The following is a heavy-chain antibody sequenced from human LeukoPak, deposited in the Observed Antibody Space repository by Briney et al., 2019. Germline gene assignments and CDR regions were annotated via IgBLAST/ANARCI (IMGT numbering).Heavy chain of an antibody. D-gene: IGHD3-10*01. CDR1: GFTFDDYA. CDR3: AKDISSGNVPYYYYGMDV. V-gene: IGHV3-9*01. J-gene: IGHJ6*02. CDR2: ISWNSGSI. Sequence: GRSLRLSCAASGFTFDDYAMHWVRQAPGKGLEWVSGISWNSGSIGYADSVKGRFTISRDNAKNSLYLQMNSLRAEDTALYYCAKDISSGNVPYYYYGMDVWGQETTVTVSS.